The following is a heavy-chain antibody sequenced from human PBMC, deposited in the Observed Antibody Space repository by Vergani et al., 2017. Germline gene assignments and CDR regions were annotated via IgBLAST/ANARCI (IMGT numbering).Heavy chain of an antibody. V-gene: IGHV3-23*01. CDR1: GFTFSSYA. CDR3: AKDGPNPSGGAALPDY. D-gene: IGHD3-16*01. Sequence: EVQLLESGGGLVQPGGSLRLSCAASGFTFSSYAMSWVRQAPGKGLEWVSAISGSGGSTYYADSVKGRFTISRNNSKNTLYLQMNSLRAEDTAVYYCAKDGPNPSGGAALPDYWGQGTLVTVSS. J-gene: IGHJ4*02. CDR2: ISGSGGST.